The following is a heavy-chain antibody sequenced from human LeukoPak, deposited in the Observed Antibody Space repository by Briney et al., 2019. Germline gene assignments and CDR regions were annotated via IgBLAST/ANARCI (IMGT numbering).Heavy chain of an antibody. D-gene: IGHD5-12*01. V-gene: IGHV3-30*18. Sequence: GGSLRLSCAASGFTFSSYGMHWVRQAPGKGLEWVAVISYDGSNKYYADSVKGRFTISRDNSKNTLYLQMNSLRAEDTAVYYCAKDPAANWGDIVALDYWGQGTLVTVSS. CDR1: GFTFSSYG. CDR3: AKDPAANWGDIVALDY. J-gene: IGHJ4*02. CDR2: ISYDGSNK.